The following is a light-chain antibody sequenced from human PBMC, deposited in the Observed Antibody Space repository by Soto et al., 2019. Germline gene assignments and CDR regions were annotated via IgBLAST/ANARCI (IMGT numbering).Light chain of an antibody. CDR2: EVV. V-gene: IGLV2-8*01. CDR3: KSYAGSNTYV. J-gene: IGLJ1*01. CDR1: SSDVGGYNY. Sequence: SALTQPASVSGSPGQSITISCTGTSSDVGGYNYVSWYQHHPGKAPRLIIYEVVQRPSGVPDRFSGSKSGNTASLTVSGLQAADEADYFCKSYAGSNTYVFGSGTKVTVL.